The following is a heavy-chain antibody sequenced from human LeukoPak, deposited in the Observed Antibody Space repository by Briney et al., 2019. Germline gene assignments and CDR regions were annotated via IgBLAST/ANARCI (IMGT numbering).Heavy chain of an antibody. J-gene: IGHJ4*02. D-gene: IGHD3-3*01. CDR3: ARLNDFWSGYLDY. CDR2: IYPGDSDT. Sequence: GESLRISCRGSGYSFTSYWIGWVRQPPGKGLEWMGIIYPGDSDTRYSPSFQGQVTISADKTNSNAYLQWSSLKASDTAMYYSARLNDFWSGYLDYWGQGTLVTVSS. CDR1: GYSFTSYW. V-gene: IGHV5-51*01.